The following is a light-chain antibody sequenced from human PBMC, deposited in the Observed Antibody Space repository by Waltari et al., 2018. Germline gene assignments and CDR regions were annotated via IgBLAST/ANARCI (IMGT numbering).Light chain of an antibody. CDR2: GAS. Sequence: EIVLTQSPGPLSLSPGERATLSCRASQSVSSSYLAWYQQKPGQAPRLLIYGASIRATGIPDRFSGSGSGTDFTLTISRLEPEEFAVYYCQQYGSSPLTFGGGTKVEIK. CDR1: QSVSSSY. V-gene: IGKV3-20*01. CDR3: QQYGSSPLT. J-gene: IGKJ4*01.